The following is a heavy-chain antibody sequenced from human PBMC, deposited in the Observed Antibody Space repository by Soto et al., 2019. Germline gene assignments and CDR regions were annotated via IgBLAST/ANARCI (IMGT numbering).Heavy chain of an antibody. CDR2: IYYSGST. Sequence: PSETLSLTCTVSGGSISSSSYYWGWIRQPPGKGLEWIGSIYYSGSTYYNPSLKSRVTISVDTSKNQFSLKLSSVTAADTAVYYCATTTVYGDYVDYWGQGTLVTVSS. V-gene: IGHV4-39*01. D-gene: IGHD4-17*01. CDR1: GGSISSSSYY. J-gene: IGHJ4*02. CDR3: ATTTVYGDYVDY.